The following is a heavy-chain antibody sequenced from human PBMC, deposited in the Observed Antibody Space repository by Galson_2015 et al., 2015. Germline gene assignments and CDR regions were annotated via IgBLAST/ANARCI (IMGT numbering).Heavy chain of an antibody. D-gene: IGHD2-2*01. CDR3: ARGHIVVVPAATTEGHFNY. CDR1: GGSISSGGYY. J-gene: IGHJ4*02. Sequence: LSLTCTVSGGSISSGGYYWSWIRQHPGKGLEWIGYIYYSGSTYYNPSLKSRVTISVDTSKNQFSLKLSSVTAADTAVYYCARGHIVVVPAATTEGHFNYWGQGTLVTVSS. V-gene: IGHV4-31*03. CDR2: IYYSGST.